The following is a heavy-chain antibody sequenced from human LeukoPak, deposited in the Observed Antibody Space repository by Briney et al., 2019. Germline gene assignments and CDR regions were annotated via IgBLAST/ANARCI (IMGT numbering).Heavy chain of an antibody. V-gene: IGHV3-23*01. CDR3: AMFTAATMVDTGYYFDY. CDR1: GFTSTNYA. CDR2: LIGSSGST. Sequence: GGSLRLSCAASGFTSTNYAMNWVRQAPGKGLEWVSVLIGSSGSTDYADSVKGRFTISRDNSKNTLYLQMNSLRAEDTAVYYCAMFTAATMVDTGYYFDYWGQGTLVTVSS. D-gene: IGHD5-24*01. J-gene: IGHJ4*02.